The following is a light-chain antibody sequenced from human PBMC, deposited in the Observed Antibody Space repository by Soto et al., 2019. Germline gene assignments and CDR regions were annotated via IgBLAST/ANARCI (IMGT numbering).Light chain of an antibody. CDR3: GTWDSSLSAAV. J-gene: IGLJ7*01. V-gene: IGLV1-51*01. Sequence: QSVLTQPPSVSAAPGQTVTISCSGSSSNIGSNYVSWYQQLPGTAPKLLIYDNNKRPSGIPDRFSGSKSGTSATLGITGLQTGDEADYYCGTWDSSLSAAVFGGGTQLTVL. CDR2: DNN. CDR1: SSNIGSNY.